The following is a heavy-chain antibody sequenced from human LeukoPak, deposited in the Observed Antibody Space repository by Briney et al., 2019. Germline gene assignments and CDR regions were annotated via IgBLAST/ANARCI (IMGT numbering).Heavy chain of an antibody. CDR1: GFTFSSYG. J-gene: IGHJ4*02. CDR2: IWYDGNKK. D-gene: IGHD2-2*02. Sequence: GGSLRLSCAASGFTFSSYGMHWVRQAPGKGLEWVAVIWYDGNKKYYADSVKGRLTISRDNSKNTLYLQMNSLRTEDTAVYYCAKSQRCSSTSCYNGFDYWGQGTLVTVSS. V-gene: IGHV3-30*02. CDR3: AKSQRCSSTSCYNGFDY.